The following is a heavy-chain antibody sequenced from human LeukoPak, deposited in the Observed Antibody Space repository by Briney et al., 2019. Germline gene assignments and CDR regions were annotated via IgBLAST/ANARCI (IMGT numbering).Heavy chain of an antibody. CDR1: GVSISSYY. J-gene: IGHJ4*02. Sequence: TSETLSLTCTVSGVSISSYYWSWIRQPPGKGLEWIGYIYYSGSTNYNPSLKSRVTISVDTSKNQFSLKLSSVTAADTAVYYCARGDDSSGYYYSDYWGQGTLVTVSS. V-gene: IGHV4-59*01. CDR2: IYYSGST. CDR3: ARGDDSSGYYYSDY. D-gene: IGHD3-22*01.